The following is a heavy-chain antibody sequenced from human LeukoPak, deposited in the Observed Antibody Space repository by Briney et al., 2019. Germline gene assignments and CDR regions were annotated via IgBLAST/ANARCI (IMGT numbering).Heavy chain of an antibody. J-gene: IGHJ4*02. Sequence: GGSLRLSYAASGFTDSSNYMSWVRQAPGKGLDWVSVIYSGGSTYYADSVKGRFTISRDNSKNTLYLQMISLRAEDTAVYYCARDSAGYFDYWGQGTLVTVSS. D-gene: IGHD6-25*01. CDR3: ARDSAGYFDY. CDR2: IYSGGST. V-gene: IGHV3-66*01. CDR1: GFTDSSNY.